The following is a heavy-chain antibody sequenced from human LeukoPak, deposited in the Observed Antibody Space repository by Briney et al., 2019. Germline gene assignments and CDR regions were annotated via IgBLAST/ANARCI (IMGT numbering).Heavy chain of an antibody. V-gene: IGHV4-59*13. J-gene: IGHJ4*02. CDR2: MSYSGIN. Sequence: PSETLSLTCSVSGVSIRSYFWSWIRQTPGKVREGIGFMSYSGINNYNLSLKSRVTISLATSRNQFSLRLTSVTAADTAIYYCPREEGAWGYGSSGFDSWGQGILVTVSS. D-gene: IGHD3-10*01. CDR1: GVSIRSYF. CDR3: PREEGAWGYGSSGFDS.